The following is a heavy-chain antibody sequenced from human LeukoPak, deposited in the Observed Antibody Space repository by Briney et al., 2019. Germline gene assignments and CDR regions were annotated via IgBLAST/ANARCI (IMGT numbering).Heavy chain of an antibody. V-gene: IGHV7-4-1*02. CDR2: INTNTGNP. CDR3: ARVLANSGSYFEYYYMDV. CDR1: GYTFTSYA. D-gene: IGHD1-26*01. J-gene: IGHJ6*03. Sequence: ASVKVSCKASGYTFTSYAMNWVRQAPGQGLEWMGWINTNTGNPTYAQGFTGRFVSSLDTSVSTAYLQISSLKAEDTAVYYRARVLANSGSYFEYYYMDVWGKGTTVTVSS.